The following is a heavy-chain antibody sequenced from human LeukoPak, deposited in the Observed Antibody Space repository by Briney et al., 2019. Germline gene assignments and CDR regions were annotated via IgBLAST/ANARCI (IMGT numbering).Heavy chain of an antibody. V-gene: IGHV3-23*01. CDR3: AKDRVGASDDPCNWFDP. Sequence: PGGSLRLSCEASGFTFSRYYMTWVRQAPGKGLEWVSTISDRGDTTFYADSVRGRFTISRDTPKHTLYLHMSGLRAEDTALYHCAKDRVGASDDPCNWFDPWGQGTLVTVSS. D-gene: IGHD1-26*01. CDR1: GFTFSRYY. J-gene: IGHJ5*02. CDR2: ISDRGDTT.